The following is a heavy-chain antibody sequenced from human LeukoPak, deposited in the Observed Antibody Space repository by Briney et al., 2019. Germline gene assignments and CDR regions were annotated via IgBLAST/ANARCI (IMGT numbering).Heavy chain of an antibody. J-gene: IGHJ4*02. Sequence: GGSLRLSCAASGFTFSSYAMSWVRQAPGKGLEWVSAISGSGGSTYYADSVEGRFSISRDNSRNTLYLQLTSLRAEDTAVYYCAKLTSDTMVRGVTPDYWGQGTLVTVSS. CDR3: AKLTSDTMVRGVTPDY. CDR2: ISGSGGST. D-gene: IGHD3-10*01. V-gene: IGHV3-23*01. CDR1: GFTFSSYA.